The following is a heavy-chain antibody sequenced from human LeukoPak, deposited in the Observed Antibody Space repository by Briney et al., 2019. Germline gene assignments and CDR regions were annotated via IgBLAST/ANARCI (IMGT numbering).Heavy chain of an antibody. CDR3: ARASVDSSSLDAFDM. D-gene: IGHD3-22*01. V-gene: IGHV3-48*03. Sequence: GGSLRLSCAASGFTFSSFEMNWVRQAPGKGLEWISYISSTGRTIYYADPLKGRFTISRDNAKNSLYLHMNSLKAEDTAVYYCARASVDSSSLDAFDMWGQGTMVTVSS. J-gene: IGHJ3*02. CDR2: ISSTGRTI. CDR1: GFTFSSFE.